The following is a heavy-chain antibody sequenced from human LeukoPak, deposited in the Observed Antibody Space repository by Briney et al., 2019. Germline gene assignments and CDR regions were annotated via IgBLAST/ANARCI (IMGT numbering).Heavy chain of an antibody. V-gene: IGHV4-4*07. CDR2: IYTSGST. D-gene: IGHD3-10*01. J-gene: IGHJ4*02. CDR3: AGLYNYGSGSSIDY. CDR1: GGSISSYY. Sequence: SETLSLTRTVSGGSISSYYWSWIRQPAGKGLEWIGRIYTSGSTNYNPSLKSRVTMSVDTSKNQFSLKLSSVTAADTAVYYCAGLYNYGSGSSIDYWGQGTLVTVSS.